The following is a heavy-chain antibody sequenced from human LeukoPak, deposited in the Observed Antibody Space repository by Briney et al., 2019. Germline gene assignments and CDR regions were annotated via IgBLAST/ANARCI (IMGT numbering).Heavy chain of an antibody. V-gene: IGHV4-38-2*02. CDR3: ARYCSSTTCYTRGGDY. D-gene: IGHD2-2*02. CDR1: GYSITSGYY. CDR2: IYHTGNT. J-gene: IGHJ4*02. Sequence: PSETLSLTCSVSGYSITSGYYWGWIQQPPGKGLEWIGSIYHTGNTFYDPSFNSRVTISVDTSKNQFSLSLSSVTAADTAVYYCARYCSSTTCYTRGGDYWGQGTLVTVSS.